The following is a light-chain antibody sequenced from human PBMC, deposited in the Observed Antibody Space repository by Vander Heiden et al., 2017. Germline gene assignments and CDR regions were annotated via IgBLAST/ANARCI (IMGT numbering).Light chain of an antibody. CDR2: LGS. V-gene: IGKV2-28*01. J-gene: IGKJ4*01. CDR3: MQGTQGLT. CDR1: QTLLHSNGNTY. Sequence: DLVMTQSLPSLPVSPGEPASISCRSSQTLLHSNGNTYLDWYLQKPGQTPQLLIYLGSTRASGVPDRFSGSGSGTDFTLKISRVEAEDVGTYYCMQGTQGLTFGGGTKLEIK.